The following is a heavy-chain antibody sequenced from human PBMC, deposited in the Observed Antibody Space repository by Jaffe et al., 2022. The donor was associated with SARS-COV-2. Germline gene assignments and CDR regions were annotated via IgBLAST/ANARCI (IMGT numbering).Heavy chain of an antibody. CDR3: AIGRSGTSYFDL. CDR2: ISGSGGST. J-gene: IGHJ2*01. D-gene: IGHD1-7*01. V-gene: IGHV3-23*01. CDR1: GLTFSNYA. Sequence: EVQLLESGGGLVQPGGSLRLSCAASGLTFSNYAMNWVRQAPGKGLEWVSGISGSGGSTYYADSVKGRFTISGDNSENKLYLQMNSLRADDTALYYCAIGRSGTSYFDLWGRGTLVTVSS.